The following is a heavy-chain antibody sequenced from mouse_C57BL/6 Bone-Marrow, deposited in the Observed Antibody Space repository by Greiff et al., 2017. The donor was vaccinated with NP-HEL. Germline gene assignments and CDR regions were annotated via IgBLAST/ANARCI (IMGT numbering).Heavy chain of an antibody. D-gene: IGHD6-1*01. CDR1: GFSFNTYA. V-gene: IGHV10-1*01. Sequence: EVQLVESGGGLVQPKGSLKLSCAASGFSFNTYAMNWVRQAPGKGLEWVARIRSKSNNYATYYADSVKDRFTISRDYSERMLYLQRNNLKTEDTAMYYCVRHEGSPTNDYAMDYWGQGTSVTVSS. CDR3: VRHEGSPTNDYAMDY. CDR2: IRSKSNNYAT. J-gene: IGHJ4*01.